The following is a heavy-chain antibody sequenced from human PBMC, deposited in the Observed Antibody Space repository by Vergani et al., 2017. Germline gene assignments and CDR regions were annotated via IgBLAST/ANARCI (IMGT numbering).Heavy chain of an antibody. D-gene: IGHD4-17*01. V-gene: IGHV5-51*03. J-gene: IGHJ4*02. CDR1: GYSFTSYW. CDR3: ARRLDYGDYTFDD. Sequence: EVQLVQSGAEVKTPGESLKISCKGSGYSFTSYWIGWVRQLPGKDLEWMGIIYPGDSDTNDSPSFQGQVTISADKSISTAYLQWSSLKASDNARYYCARRLDYGDYTFDDWGLGTLVTVSS. CDR2: IYPGDSDT.